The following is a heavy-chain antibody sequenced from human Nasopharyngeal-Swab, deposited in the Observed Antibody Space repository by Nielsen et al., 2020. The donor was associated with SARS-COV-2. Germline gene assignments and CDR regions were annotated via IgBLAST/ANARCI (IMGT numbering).Heavy chain of an antibody. V-gene: IGHV4-59*12. J-gene: IGHJ6*02. D-gene: IGHD6-6*01. CDR2: IHYSGST. Sequence: SETLSLTCTVSGASITTSYWSWIRQPPGKGLEWIGYIHYSGSTNYNPSLKSRVTISKDTSKNQFSLNLSSVTAADTAVYYCARWGVSSSFYYYYGMDVWGQGTTVTVSS. CDR1: GASITTSY. CDR3: ARWGVSSSFYYYYGMDV.